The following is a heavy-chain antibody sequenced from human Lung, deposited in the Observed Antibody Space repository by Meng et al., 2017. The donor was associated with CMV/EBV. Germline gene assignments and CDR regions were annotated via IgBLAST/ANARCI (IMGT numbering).Heavy chain of an antibody. D-gene: IGHD6-6*01. J-gene: IGHJ6*02. CDR3: ARDRASIAAPGDDYYGMDV. V-gene: IGHV1-69*05. CDR2: IIPIFGTA. CDR1: GGTFSSYA. Sequence: SXXVSXKASGGTFSSYAISWVRQAPGQGLEWMGGIIPIFGTANYAQKFQGRVTITTDESTSTAYMELSSLRSEDTAVYYCARDRASIAAPGDDYYGMDVWGQGXTVTVSS.